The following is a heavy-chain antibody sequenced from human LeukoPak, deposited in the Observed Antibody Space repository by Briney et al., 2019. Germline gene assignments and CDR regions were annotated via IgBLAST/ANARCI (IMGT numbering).Heavy chain of an antibody. CDR1: GGSFSGYY. CDR3: ARNLIPEQLVLNF. J-gene: IGHJ4*02. Sequence: SETLSLTCTVYGGSFSGYYWSWIRQPPGKGLEWIREINHSGSTNYNPSLKSRVTISVDTSKNQFSLNLKSVTPEDTAVYYCARNLIPEQLVLNFWGQGTLVTVSS. V-gene: IGHV4-34*01. D-gene: IGHD6-13*01. CDR2: INHSGST.